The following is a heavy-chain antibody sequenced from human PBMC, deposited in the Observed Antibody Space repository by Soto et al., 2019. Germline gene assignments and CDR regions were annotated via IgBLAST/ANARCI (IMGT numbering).Heavy chain of an antibody. V-gene: IGHV3-43*01. J-gene: IGHJ4*02. CDR1: GLKFDDYS. CDR3: TRVRTSIAARYNVAAAGPKDYY. D-gene: IGHD6-6*01. CDR2: INWDGSNT. Sequence: GRSLRLSCAASGLKFDDYSMHWVRQAPLQVLEWGSLINWDGSNTYYADSVKGRFTIYRDNSRNSVYLEMNSLKPAETAVYYCTRVRTSIAARYNVAAAGPKDYYWGQGALVTVYS.